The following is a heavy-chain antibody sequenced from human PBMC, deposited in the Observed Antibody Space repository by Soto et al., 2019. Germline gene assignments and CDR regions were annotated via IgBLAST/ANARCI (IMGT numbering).Heavy chain of an antibody. CDR2: ISSSSSTI. CDR3: ARDTQDDFWSGYYRDY. V-gene: IGHV3-48*02. CDR1: GFTFSSYS. J-gene: IGHJ4*02. D-gene: IGHD3-3*01. Sequence: GGSLRLSCAASGFTFSSYSMNWVRQAPGKGLEWVSYISSSSSTIYYADSVKGRFTISRDNAKNSLYLQMNSLRDEDTAVYYCARDTQDDFWSGYYRDYWGQGTLVTAPQ.